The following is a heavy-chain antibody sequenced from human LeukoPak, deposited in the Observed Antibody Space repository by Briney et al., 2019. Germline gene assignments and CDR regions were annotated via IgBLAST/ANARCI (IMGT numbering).Heavy chain of an antibody. CDR3: ARVGDIAARAFDI. J-gene: IGHJ3*02. CDR1: GGTFSSYA. V-gene: IGHV1-69*13. D-gene: IGHD6-6*01. Sequence: SVKVSCKASGGTFSSYAISWVLQAPGQGLEWMGGIIPIFGTANYAQKFQGRVTITADESTSTAYMELSSLRSEDTAVYYCARVGDIAARAFDIWGQGTMVTVSS. CDR2: IIPIFGTA.